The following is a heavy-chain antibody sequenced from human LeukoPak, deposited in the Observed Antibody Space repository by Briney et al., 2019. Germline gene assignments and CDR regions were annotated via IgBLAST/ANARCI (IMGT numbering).Heavy chain of an antibody. J-gene: IGHJ4*02. CDR3: ATDISGITMVRGVLIPCTFDY. Sequence: SSVKLSCKVSGYTLTELSIHWVRPAPGKGLEWMGGFDPEDGETIYAQKFQGRVTMTEDTSTDTAYMELSSLRSENTAVYYCATDISGITMVRGVLIPCTFDYWGQGTLVTVSS. CDR2: FDPEDGET. CDR1: GYTLTELS. V-gene: IGHV1-24*01. D-gene: IGHD3-10*01.